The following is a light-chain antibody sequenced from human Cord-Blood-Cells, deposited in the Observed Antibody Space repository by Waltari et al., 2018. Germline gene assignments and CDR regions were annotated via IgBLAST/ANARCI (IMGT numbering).Light chain of an antibody. Sequence: EIVLTQSPGTMYLSPGDRATLSCRASQSVSSSYLAWYQQKPGQAPRPLIYGASSRATGIPDRFSGSGSGTDFTLTISRLEPEDFAVYYCQQYGSSLITFGQGTRLEIK. CDR2: GAS. CDR3: QQYGSSLIT. V-gene: IGKV3-20*01. J-gene: IGKJ5*01. CDR1: QSVSSSY.